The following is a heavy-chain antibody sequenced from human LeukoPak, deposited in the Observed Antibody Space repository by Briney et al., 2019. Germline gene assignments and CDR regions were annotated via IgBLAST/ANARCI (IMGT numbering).Heavy chain of an antibody. CDR2: ISYDGSNK. CDR3: AKDGVVAALGDNWFDP. V-gene: IGHV3-30*04. D-gene: IGHD2-15*01. J-gene: IGHJ5*02. Sequence: GGSLRLSCAASGFSFSSYAMHWVRQAPGKGLEWVAVISYDGSNKYYADSVKGRFTISRDNSKNTLYLQMNSLRAEDTALYYCAKDGVVAALGDNWFDPWGQGTQVTVSS. CDR1: GFSFSSYA.